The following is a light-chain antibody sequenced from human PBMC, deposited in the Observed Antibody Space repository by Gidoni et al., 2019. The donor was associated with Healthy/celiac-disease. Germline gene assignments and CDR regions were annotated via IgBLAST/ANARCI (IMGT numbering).Light chain of an antibody. CDR2: QDS. Sequence: SYELPPPPSVSVSPGQTASITCSGDKLGDKYACWYQQKPGQSPVLVIYQDSKRPSGIPARFSGSNAGNTATLTISGTQAMDEADYYCQAWDSSSVVFGGGTKLTVL. V-gene: IGLV3-1*01. J-gene: IGLJ2*01. CDR3: QAWDSSSVV. CDR1: KLGDKY.